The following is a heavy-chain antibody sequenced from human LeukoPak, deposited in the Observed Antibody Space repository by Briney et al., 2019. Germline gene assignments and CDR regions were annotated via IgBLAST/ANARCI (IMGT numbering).Heavy chain of an antibody. CDR1: GGSLSTTSW. V-gene: IGHV4-4*02. CDR3: ARRAVAMMRGAFDI. D-gene: IGHD5-12*01. CDR2: AYRSGGGNR. Sequence: SDTLSLTCAVSGGSLSTTSWWVWLRQPPGEGLEWIGEAYRSGGGNRNYNASLKRRATISVDTSKNQFSLKLSSVPAADTAVYYCARRAVAMMRGAFDIWGQGTMVTVSS. J-gene: IGHJ3*02.